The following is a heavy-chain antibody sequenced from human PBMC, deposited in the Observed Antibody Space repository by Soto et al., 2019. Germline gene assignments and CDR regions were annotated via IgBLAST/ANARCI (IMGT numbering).Heavy chain of an antibody. CDR2: INPFDGSR. Sequence: ASVKVSCKASGYIFTSYYIHWGRQAPGQGLEWVGWINPFDGSRMFAQSFQGRVTMTRDTSTSTVYMEVSSLRSEDTAVYYCSRVDPGETSPFDHWGQGTLVTVSS. D-gene: IGHD3-10*01. CDR3: SRVDPGETSPFDH. J-gene: IGHJ4*02. V-gene: IGHV1-46*03. CDR1: GYIFTSYY.